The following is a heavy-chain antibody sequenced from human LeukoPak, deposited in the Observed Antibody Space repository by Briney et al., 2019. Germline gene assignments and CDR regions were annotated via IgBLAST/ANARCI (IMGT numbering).Heavy chain of an antibody. CDR3: ARGRPVYYYYGMDV. V-gene: IGHV4-59*01. CDR2: IYYSGST. J-gene: IGHJ6*02. CDR1: GGSISSYY. D-gene: IGHD6-6*01. Sequence: PSETLSLTCTVSGGSISSYYWSWIRQPPGKGLEWIGYIYYSGSTNYKPSLKSRVTISVDTSRNQFSLKLSSVTAADTAVYYCARGRPVYYYYGMDVWGQGTTVTVSS.